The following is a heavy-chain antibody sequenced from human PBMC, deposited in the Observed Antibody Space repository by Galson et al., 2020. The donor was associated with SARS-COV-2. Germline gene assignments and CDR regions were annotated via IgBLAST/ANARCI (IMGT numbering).Heavy chain of an antibody. Sequence: SQTLSLTCAISGDSVSSNSAAWNWIRQSPSRGLEWLGRTYYRSKWYNDYAVSVKGRITFNPDTSKNQFSLQLSSLTPEDTAVYYCARGPSIAADCYFDYWGQGTLVTVSS. CDR1: GDSVSSNSAA. D-gene: IGHD6-13*01. CDR2: TYYRSKWYN. V-gene: IGHV6-1*01. J-gene: IGHJ4*02. CDR3: ARGPSIAADCYFDY.